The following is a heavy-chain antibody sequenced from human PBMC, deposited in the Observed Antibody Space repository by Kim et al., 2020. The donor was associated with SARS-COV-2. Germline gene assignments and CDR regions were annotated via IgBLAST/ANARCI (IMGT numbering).Heavy chain of an antibody. CDR1: GFTVSSNY. J-gene: IGHJ6*02. CDR2: IYSGGST. CDR3: ARDLPYYGMDV. V-gene: IGHV3-66*01. D-gene: IGHD2-2*01. Sequence: GGSLRLSCAASGFTVSSNYMNWVRQAPGKGLEWVSVIYSGGSTYYADSVKGRFTISRDNSKNTLYLQMNSLRAEDTAVYYCARDLPYYGMDVWGQWTTVTVSS.